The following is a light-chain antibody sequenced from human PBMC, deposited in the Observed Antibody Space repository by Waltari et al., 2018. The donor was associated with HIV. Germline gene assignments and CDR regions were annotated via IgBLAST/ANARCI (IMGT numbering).Light chain of an antibody. CDR1: SGSIASNL. Sequence: NFMLTQPHSVSESPGKTVVISCTRSSGSIASNLVQWYQQRPGRAPTPVIFANNQRPSGVPDRFSGSIDSSSNSASLTISGLQTEDEADYYCQTYDSSDQVFGGGTKVTVL. V-gene: IGLV6-57*03. J-gene: IGLJ3*02. CDR3: QTYDSSDQV. CDR2: ANN.